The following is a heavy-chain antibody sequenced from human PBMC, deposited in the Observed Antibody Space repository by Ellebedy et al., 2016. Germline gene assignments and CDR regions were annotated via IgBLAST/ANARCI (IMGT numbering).Heavy chain of an antibody. J-gene: IGHJ6*02. CDR1: GGSFSSYY. D-gene: IGHD3-10*01. CDR3: AGSWEWFEAYYYGMDV. V-gene: IGHV4-34*01. CDR2: INYSGST. Sequence: SETLSLTXAVYGGSFSSYYWSWIRQPPGKGLEWIWEINYSGSTNYNPSLKSRVTISVDRSKNQFSLMLSSVTAADTAVYYCAGSWEWFEAYYYGMDVWGQGTTVTVSS.